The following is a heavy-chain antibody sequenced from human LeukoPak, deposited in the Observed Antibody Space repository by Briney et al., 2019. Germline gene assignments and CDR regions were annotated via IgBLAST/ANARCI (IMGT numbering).Heavy chain of an antibody. CDR1: GFTFSSYS. CDR3: ARDGPMRTYYYDSSGYSPNQF. CDR2: ISSSSSYI. J-gene: IGHJ4*02. Sequence: GGSLRLSCAASGFTFSSYSMNWVRQAPGKRLEWVSSISSSSSYIYYADSVKGRFTISRDNAKNSLYLQMNSLRAEDTAVYYCARDGPMRTYYYDSSGYSPNQFWGQGTLVTVSS. D-gene: IGHD3-22*01. V-gene: IGHV3-21*01.